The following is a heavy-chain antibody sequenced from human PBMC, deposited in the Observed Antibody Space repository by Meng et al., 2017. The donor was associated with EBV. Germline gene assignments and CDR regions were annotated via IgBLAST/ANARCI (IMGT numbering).Heavy chain of an antibody. CDR2: IPSDASHNK. CDR1: GFTFVNHG. V-gene: IGHV3-30*18. D-gene: IGHD1-14*01. CDR3: AKDLSGRFNP. Sequence: VQHVRSLGLSCAAFGFTFVNHGFHWVRPDPGKGPEWFAIIPSDASHNKYYADSVKGRFTISRDNSKNTLYLQMNSLRTEDTAVYYCAKDLSGRFNPWGQGTLVTVSS. J-gene: IGHJ5*02.